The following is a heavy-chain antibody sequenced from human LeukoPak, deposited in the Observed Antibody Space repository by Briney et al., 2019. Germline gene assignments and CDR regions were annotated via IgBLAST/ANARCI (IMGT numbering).Heavy chain of an antibody. J-gene: IGHJ3*02. CDR1: GFTFTNYW. D-gene: IGHD6-19*01. CDR2: VDSDGVSA. Sequence: PGGSLRLSCVASGFTFTNYWMHWVSHAPGKGLMWVSRVDSDGVSAIYADSVKGRFTVSRDNTKNSVYLQMSSLRADDTGVYYCARGGLDHAYDIWGQGTMVTVSS. CDR3: ARGGLDHAYDI. V-gene: IGHV3-74*01.